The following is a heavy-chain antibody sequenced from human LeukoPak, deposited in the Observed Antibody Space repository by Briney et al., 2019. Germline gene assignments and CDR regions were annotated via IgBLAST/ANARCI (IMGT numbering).Heavy chain of an antibody. J-gene: IGHJ6*03. CDR3: AKEMVVTAMSYYYMDV. D-gene: IGHD2-21*02. V-gene: IGHV3-23*01. CDR1: GFIFSSYA. CDR2: ISGSGDST. Sequence: GGSLRLSCGASGFIFSSYAMSWVRQAPGEGLEWVSVISGSGDSTHYADSVKGRFTISRDNSKNTFYLQMNSLRVEDTAIYYCAKEMVVTAMSYYYMDVWGKGTTVIVSS.